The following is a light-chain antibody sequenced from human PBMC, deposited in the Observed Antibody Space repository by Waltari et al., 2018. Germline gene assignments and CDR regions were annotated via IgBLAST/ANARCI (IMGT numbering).Light chain of an antibody. J-gene: IGKJ4*01. V-gene: IGKV3-15*01. CDR3: QQYEDWPRHS. CDR1: QNVGTS. Sequence: EIVVTQSPATLSVSPGERVTLSCGASQNVGTSLAWYQQKPGQTPRLLIFGAYSRASGVPARFSGSGSGTDFTLAISSLQSEDFAVYYCQQYEDWPRHSFGGGTKVQIE. CDR2: GAY.